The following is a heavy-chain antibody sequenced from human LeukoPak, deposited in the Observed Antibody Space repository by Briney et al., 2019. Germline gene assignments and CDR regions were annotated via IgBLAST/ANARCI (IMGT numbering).Heavy chain of an antibody. CDR3: ARDRSYYDSSGYPYYYYGMDV. CDR1: GDSISSYY. V-gene: IGHV4-59*01. D-gene: IGHD3-22*01. CDR2: IFYSGST. Sequence: SETLSLTCTVPGDSISSYYWSWIRQPPGKGLERIGYIFYSGSTKYNPSLKSRVTISVDTSKNQFSLKLSSVTAADTAVYYCARDRSYYDSSGYPYYYYGMDVWGQGTTVTVSS. J-gene: IGHJ6*02.